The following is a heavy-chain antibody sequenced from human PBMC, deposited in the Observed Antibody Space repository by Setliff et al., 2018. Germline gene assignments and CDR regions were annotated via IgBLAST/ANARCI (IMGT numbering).Heavy chain of an antibody. D-gene: IGHD7-27*01. CDR2: ISSSGTTK. CDR3: ASLDWGENFYNMDV. V-gene: IGHV3-48*03. Sequence: GGSLRLSCTTSGFTFSSYEVNWVRQAPGKGLEWVSYISSSGTTKHYADSVKGRFTISRDDARNTLYLQMNSLRGEDTAVYFCASLDWGENFYNMDVWGKGTTVTVSS. CDR1: GFTFSSYE. J-gene: IGHJ6*03.